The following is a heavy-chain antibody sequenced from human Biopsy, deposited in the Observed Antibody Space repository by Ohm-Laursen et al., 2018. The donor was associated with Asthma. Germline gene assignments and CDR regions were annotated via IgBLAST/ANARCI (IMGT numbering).Heavy chain of an antibody. Sequence: SETLSLTCTVNGGPFSFYWSWIRQPPGKGLEWIGEIDHSGNFNYNPSLKSRVTISADTSKNQFHLNLSSVTAADTAVYFCARAAITGIRGWFDPWGQGTQVTVSS. D-gene: IGHD1-20*01. CDR3: ARAAITGIRGWFDP. CDR2: IDHSGNF. V-gene: IGHV4-34*01. CDR1: GGPFSFY. J-gene: IGHJ5*02.